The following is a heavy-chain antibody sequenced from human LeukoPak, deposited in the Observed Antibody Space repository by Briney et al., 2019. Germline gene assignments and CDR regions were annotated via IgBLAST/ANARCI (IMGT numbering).Heavy chain of an antibody. Sequence: GESLKISCKGSGYSFTSYWITWVRQMPGKGLEWMGRIDPSDSYTNYSPSFQGHVTISADKSISTAYLQWSSLKASDTAMYYCARLLADCSSPTCYRSYFDYWGQGTLVTVSS. CDR2: IDPSDSYT. J-gene: IGHJ4*02. CDR1: GYSFTSYW. V-gene: IGHV5-10-1*01. CDR3: ARLLADCSSPTCYRSYFDY. D-gene: IGHD2-2*01.